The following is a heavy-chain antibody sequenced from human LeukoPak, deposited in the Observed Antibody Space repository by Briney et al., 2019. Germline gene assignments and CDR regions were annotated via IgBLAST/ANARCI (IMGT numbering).Heavy chain of an antibody. CDR1: GFTFSSYS. CDR2: ISSSSSTI. CDR3: AKDEVLLWFGEPKYLDH. J-gene: IGHJ4*02. D-gene: IGHD3-10*01. V-gene: IGHV3-48*01. Sequence: PGGSLRLSCAASGFTFSSYSMNWVRQAPGKGLEWVSYISSSSSTIYYADSVKGRITISRDNAKNSLYLQMNSLRAEDTAVYYCAKDEVLLWFGEPKYLDHWGQGTLVTLSS.